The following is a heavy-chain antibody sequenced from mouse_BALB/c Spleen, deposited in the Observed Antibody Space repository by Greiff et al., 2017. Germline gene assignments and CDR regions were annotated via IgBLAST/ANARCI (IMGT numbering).Heavy chain of an antibody. Sequence: EVQGVESGGGLVKPGGSLKLSCAASRFTFSSYAMSWVRQTPEKRLEWVASISSGGSTYYPDSVKGRFTISRDNARNILYLQMSSLRSEDTAMYYCARGRYGSFYYFDYWGQGTTLTVSS. J-gene: IGHJ2*01. V-gene: IGHV5-6-5*01. D-gene: IGHD1-1*01. CDR2: ISSGGST. CDR1: RFTFSSYA. CDR3: ARGRYGSFYYFDY.